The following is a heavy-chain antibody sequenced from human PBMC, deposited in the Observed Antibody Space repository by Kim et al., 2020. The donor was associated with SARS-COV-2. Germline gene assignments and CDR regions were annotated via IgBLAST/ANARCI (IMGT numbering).Heavy chain of an antibody. D-gene: IGHD3-22*01. Sequence: ASVKVSCKASGYTFTGYYMHWVRQAPGQGLEWMGRINPNSGGTNYAQKFQGRVTMTRDTSISTAYMELSRLRSDDTAVYYCARDPRDYYDSSGYRDYWGQGTLVTVSS. CDR1: GYTFTGYY. CDR2: INPNSGGT. CDR3: ARDPRDYYDSSGYRDY. V-gene: IGHV1-2*06. J-gene: IGHJ4*02.